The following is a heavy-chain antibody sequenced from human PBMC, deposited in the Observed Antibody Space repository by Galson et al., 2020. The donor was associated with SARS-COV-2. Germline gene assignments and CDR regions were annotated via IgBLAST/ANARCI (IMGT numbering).Heavy chain of an antibody. CDR1: GFTFSSYG. CDR2: IWYDGSNK. J-gene: IGHJ6*02. CDR3: RAAADPYYYYGMDV. D-gene: IGHD6-13*01. V-gene: IGHV3-33*01. Sequence: QAGGSLRLSCAASGFTFSSYGIHWVRQAPGKGLEWVAVIWYDGSNKYYADSVKGRFTISRDNSKNTLYLQMNSLRAEDTAVYYCRAAADPYYYYGMDVWGQGTTVTVSS.